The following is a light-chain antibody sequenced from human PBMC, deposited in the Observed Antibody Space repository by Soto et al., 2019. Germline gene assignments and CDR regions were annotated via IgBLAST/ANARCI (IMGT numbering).Light chain of an antibody. Sequence: NFMLTQPHSVSESPGKTVTISCSRSSGSIVRNYVQWYQQRPGSAPTTVIYKDNQRPSEVPDRFSGSIDRSSNSASLTISVLQPEGEADYYCQSSDNDHQGVFCGVTKLTVL. CDR3: QSSDNDHQGV. V-gene: IGLV6-57*03. J-gene: IGLJ3*02. CDR1: SGSIVRNY. CDR2: KDN.